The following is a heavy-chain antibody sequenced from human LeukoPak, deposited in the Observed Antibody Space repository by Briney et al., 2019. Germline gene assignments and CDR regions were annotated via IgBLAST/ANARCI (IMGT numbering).Heavy chain of an antibody. J-gene: IGHJ4*02. V-gene: IGHV1-69*06. CDR2: IIPIFGTA. D-gene: IGHD3-10*01. CDR3: ARGPGSGSYFFDY. Sequence: GASVKVSCKASGGTFSSYAISWVRQAPGQGLEWMGGIIPIFGTANYAQKFQGRVMITAHKPTSTAYMELSSLRSEDTAVYYCARGPGSGSYFFDYWGQGTLVTVSS. CDR1: GGTFSSYA.